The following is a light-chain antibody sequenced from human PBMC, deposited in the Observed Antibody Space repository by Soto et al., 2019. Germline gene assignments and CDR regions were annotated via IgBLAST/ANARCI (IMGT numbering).Light chain of an antibody. V-gene: IGLV2-14*01. CDR1: SSDVGGYNY. Sequence: QSALTQPASVSGSPGQSIAISCTGTSSDVGGYNYVSWYQQHPGKAPKLMVYDVSNRPSGVSNRFSGSKSGNTASLTISGLQAEDEAHYYCSSYTSISTYVFGTGTKLTVL. CDR3: SSYTSISTYV. CDR2: DVS. J-gene: IGLJ1*01.